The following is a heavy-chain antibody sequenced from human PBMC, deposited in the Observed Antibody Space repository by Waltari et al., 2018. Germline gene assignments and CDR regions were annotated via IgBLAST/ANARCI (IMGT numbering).Heavy chain of an antibody. J-gene: IGHJ4*02. Sequence: QVQLVQSGAEVKKPGSSVKVSCKASGGTFSSYAISWVRQAPGQGLEWMGGIIPILGIANYAQKFQGRVTITADESTSTAYMELSSLRSEDTAVYYCARGGYDSSGYYYPLFDYWGQGTLVTVSS. V-gene: IGHV1-69*04. D-gene: IGHD3-22*01. CDR3: ARGGYDSSGYYYPLFDY. CDR2: IIPILGIA. CDR1: GGTFSSYA.